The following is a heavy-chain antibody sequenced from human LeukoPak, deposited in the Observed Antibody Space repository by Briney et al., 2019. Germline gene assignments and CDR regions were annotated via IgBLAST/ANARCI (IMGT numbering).Heavy chain of an antibody. V-gene: IGHV1-2*02. J-gene: IGHJ4*02. D-gene: IGHD1-26*01. CDR1: GYTFTGYY. CDR3: ARDELDTAGVDY. CDR2: INPNSGGT. Sequence: ASVKVSCKASGYTFTGYYMHWLRQAPGQGLEWMGWINPNSGGTNYAQKFQGRVTMTRDTSISTAYMELSRLRSDDTAVYYCARDELDTAGVDYWGQGTLVTVSS.